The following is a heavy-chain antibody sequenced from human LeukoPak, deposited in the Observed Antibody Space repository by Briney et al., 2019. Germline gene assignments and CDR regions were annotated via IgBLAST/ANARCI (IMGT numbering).Heavy chain of an antibody. Sequence: SETLSLTCTVSGGSISDSDCYWGWIRQPPGKGLEWIGSIFYSGSAYHNPSLESRVIISVDTSKNQVSLKLSSVTAADTAVYYCVRDGTAAGSQFDYWGQGTLVTVSS. CDR2: IFYSGSA. V-gene: IGHV4-39*07. D-gene: IGHD6-13*01. CDR3: VRDGTAAGSQFDY. J-gene: IGHJ4*02. CDR1: GGSISDSDCY.